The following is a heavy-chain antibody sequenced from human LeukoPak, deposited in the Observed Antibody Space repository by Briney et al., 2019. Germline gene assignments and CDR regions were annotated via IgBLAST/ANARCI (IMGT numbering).Heavy chain of an antibody. CDR1: GYTFTGYY. CDR3: ARGSAVEHYYDSSGYD. D-gene: IGHD3-22*01. Sequence: ASVKVSCKASGYTFTGYYMHWVRQAPGQGLEWMGWINPNSGGTNYAQKLQGRVTMTRDTSISTAYMELSRLRSDDTAVYCCARGSAVEHYYDSSGYDWGQGTLVTVSS. J-gene: IGHJ4*02. V-gene: IGHV1-2*02. CDR2: INPNSGGT.